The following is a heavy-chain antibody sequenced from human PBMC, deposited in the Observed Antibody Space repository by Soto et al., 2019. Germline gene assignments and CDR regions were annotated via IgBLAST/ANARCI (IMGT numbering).Heavy chain of an antibody. CDR2: IYSGGST. D-gene: IGHD6-13*01. CDR1: GFTFSSNY. CDR3: ARSQHSTAAAGTGFDY. V-gene: IGHV3-53*01. Sequence: XESLTLSCAASGFTFSSNYMSGVRQAPGKGLEWVSVIYSGGSTYYADSVKGRFTISRDNSKNTLYLQMNSLRAEDTAVYYCARSQHSTAAAGTGFDYWGQGTLVTVSS. J-gene: IGHJ4*02.